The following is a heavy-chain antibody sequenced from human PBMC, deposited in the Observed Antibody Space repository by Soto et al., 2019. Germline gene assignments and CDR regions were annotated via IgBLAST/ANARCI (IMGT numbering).Heavy chain of an antibody. D-gene: IGHD3-3*01. V-gene: IGHV3-49*03. Sequence: PGGSLRLSCTASGFTLSDYPMSWFRQAPGKGLEWVAYIRTAAYGETTEYAASVNDRFTISRDDSESIASLQMNSLKTEDTAVYYCTRAIRLSGDAFDIWGQGTMVTVSS. J-gene: IGHJ3*02. CDR2: IRTAAYGETT. CDR3: TRAIRLSGDAFDI. CDR1: GFTLSDYP.